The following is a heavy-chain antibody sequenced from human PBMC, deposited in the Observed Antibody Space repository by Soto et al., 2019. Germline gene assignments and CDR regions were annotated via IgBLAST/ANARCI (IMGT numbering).Heavy chain of an antibody. J-gene: IGHJ4*02. CDR1: EFTFSDYY. V-gene: IGHV3-7*03. D-gene: IGHD2-21*02. CDR3: ARARGSGGDCFYDY. Sequence: PGGSLRLSCAASEFTFSDYYMNWVLQAPGKGLEWVANIKEDGSEKYYVDSVKGRFTISRDNAKNSLYLQMNSLRVDDTAMYFCARARGSGGDCFYDYWGQGTLVTVSS. CDR2: IKEDGSEK.